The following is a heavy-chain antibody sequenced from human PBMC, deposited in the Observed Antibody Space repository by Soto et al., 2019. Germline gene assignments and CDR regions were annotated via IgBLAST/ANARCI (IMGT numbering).Heavy chain of an antibody. Sequence: QVQLVQSGAEVKRPESSMKVSCKPSGGTFNNYAINWVRQAPGQGLEWMGAIIPISGTTKYAQKFQGRVTITSDKSTSTVYMDLSSLRSEDTAGYYCARWGGLSCSGAACCKKPFDSGGQGTLVTVSS. J-gene: IGHJ4*02. V-gene: IGHV1-69*06. D-gene: IGHD2-15*01. CDR1: GGTFNNYA. CDR3: ARWGGLSCSGAACCKKPFDS. CDR2: IIPISGTT.